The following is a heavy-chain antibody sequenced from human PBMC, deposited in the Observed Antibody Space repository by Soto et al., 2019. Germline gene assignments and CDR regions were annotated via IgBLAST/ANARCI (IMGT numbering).Heavy chain of an antibody. J-gene: IGHJ5*02. V-gene: IGHV1-3*01. CDR1: GYTFTSYA. Sequence: ASVKVSCKASGYTFTSYAIHWVRQAPGQRLEWMGWINAGNGNTKYSQKFQGRVTITRDTSASTAYMELSSLRSEDTAVYYCARDPVGGNWFDPWGQGTLVTSPQ. CDR2: INAGNGNT. CDR3: ARDPVGGNWFDP. D-gene: IGHD1-26*01.